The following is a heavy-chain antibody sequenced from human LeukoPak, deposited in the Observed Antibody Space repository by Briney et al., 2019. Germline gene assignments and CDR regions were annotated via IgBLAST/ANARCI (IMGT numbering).Heavy chain of an antibody. CDR1: GFTFSDYY. D-gene: IGHD6-13*01. J-gene: IGHJ6*03. CDR3: ARGGSSWYSPRYYYYYMDV. CDR2: ISSSGSTI. V-gene: IGHV3-11*04. Sequence: SGGTLRLSCAASGFTFSDYYMSWIRQAPGKGLEWVSYISSSGSTIYYADSVKGRFTISRDNAKNSLYLQMNSLRAEDTAVYYCARGGSSWYSPRYYYYYMDVWGKGTTVTVSS.